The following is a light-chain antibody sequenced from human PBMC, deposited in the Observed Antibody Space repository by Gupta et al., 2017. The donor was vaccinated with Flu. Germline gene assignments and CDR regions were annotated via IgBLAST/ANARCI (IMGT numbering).Light chain of an antibody. CDR3: QKYDDAPWT. Sequence: QMTQSPSSLSAAVGDTATIACRGSQGIRSSLAWYQQKPGKVPKSLIYGASTLHSGAPSRFSGSGSGTYFTLTITSLQPEDVATYYCQKYDDAPWTFGQGTKVEIK. CDR1: QGIRSS. J-gene: IGKJ1*01. V-gene: IGKV1-27*01. CDR2: GAS.